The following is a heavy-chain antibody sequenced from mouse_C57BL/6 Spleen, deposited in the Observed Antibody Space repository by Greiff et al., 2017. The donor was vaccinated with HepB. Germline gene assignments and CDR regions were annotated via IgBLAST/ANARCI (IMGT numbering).Heavy chain of an antibody. J-gene: IGHJ1*03. V-gene: IGHV5-17*01. D-gene: IGHD1-1*01. Sequence: EVQLVESGGGLVKPGGSLKLSCAASGFTFSDYGMHWVRQAPEKGLEWVAYISSGSSTIYYADTVKGRFTISRDNAKNTLFLQMTSLGSEDTAMYYWASSLDGSSHWYFDVWGTGTTVTVSS. CDR2: ISSGSSTI. CDR1: GFTFSDYG. CDR3: ASSLDGSSHWYFDV.